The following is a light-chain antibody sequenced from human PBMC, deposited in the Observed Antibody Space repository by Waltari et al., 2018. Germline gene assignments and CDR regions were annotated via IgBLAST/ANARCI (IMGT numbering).Light chain of an antibody. V-gene: IGKV3-20*01. J-gene: IGKJ1*01. CDR2: GAS. CDR3: QKYDRLPAT. CDR1: QSVSRF. Sequence: EIVLTQSPGPLSLSPGERGTRSCRASQSVSRFLAWYQQKPGQVPRLLIYGASTRATGIPDRFSGSGSGTDFSLTISRLEPEDVAVYYCQKYDRLPATFGQGTKVDIK.